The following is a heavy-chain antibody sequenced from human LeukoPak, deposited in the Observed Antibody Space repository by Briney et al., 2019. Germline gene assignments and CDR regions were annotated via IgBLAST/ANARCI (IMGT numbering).Heavy chain of an antibody. CDR3: ARGRWSATTASYYLDF. J-gene: IGHJ4*02. D-gene: IGHD2-15*01. V-gene: IGHV1-3*01. CDR1: GYIFTNYA. CDR2: INAGNGNT. Sequence: ASVKVSCKASGYIFTNYAIHWVRQAPGQRLEWMGWINAGNGNTRYSQRFQGRVTITRDTSASTAYMELSSLTSEDTAVYYCARGRWSATTASYYLDFWGQGTLVTVSS.